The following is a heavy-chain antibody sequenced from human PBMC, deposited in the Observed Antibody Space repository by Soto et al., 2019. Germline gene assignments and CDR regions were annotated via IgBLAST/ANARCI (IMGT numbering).Heavy chain of an antibody. CDR2: INHSGST. Sequence: SETLSLTCAVYGGSFSGYYWSWIRQPPGKGLEWIGEINHSGSTNYNPSLKSRVTISVDTSKNQFSLKLSSVTAADTAVYYCARCSNYYDSSGYSDFDYWGQGTLVTVS. V-gene: IGHV4-34*01. D-gene: IGHD3-22*01. CDR3: ARCSNYYDSSGYSDFDY. CDR1: GGSFSGYY. J-gene: IGHJ4*02.